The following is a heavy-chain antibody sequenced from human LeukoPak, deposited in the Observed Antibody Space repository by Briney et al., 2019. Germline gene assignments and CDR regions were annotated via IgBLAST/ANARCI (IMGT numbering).Heavy chain of an antibody. CDR2: ISGSGGST. CDR1: GFTFSSYA. D-gene: IGHD2-8*01. J-gene: IGHJ1*01. V-gene: IGHV3-23*01. CDR3: AKDRTSHRGIAEYFHH. Sequence: PGGSLRLSCAASGFTFSSYALSWVRQAPGKGLEWVSSISGSGGSTFYADSVKGRFTISRDNSKNTLHLQLNSLRAEDTALYYCAKDRTSHRGIAEYFHHWGQRTLVTLSS.